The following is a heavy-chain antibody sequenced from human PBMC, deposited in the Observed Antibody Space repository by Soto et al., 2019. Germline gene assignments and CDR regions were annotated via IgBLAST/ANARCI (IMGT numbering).Heavy chain of an antibody. CDR2: IWYDGSNK. Sequence: QVQLVESGGGVVQPGRSLRLSCAASGFTFSSYGMHWVRQAPGKGLEWVAVIWYDGSNKYYADSVKGRFTISRDNSKNTLYLQMNSLRAEDTAVYYCARHLSNYGDYVIHQTDPFDYWGQGTLVTVSS. V-gene: IGHV3-33*01. CDR1: GFTFSSYG. D-gene: IGHD4-17*01. CDR3: ARHLSNYGDYVIHQTDPFDY. J-gene: IGHJ4*02.